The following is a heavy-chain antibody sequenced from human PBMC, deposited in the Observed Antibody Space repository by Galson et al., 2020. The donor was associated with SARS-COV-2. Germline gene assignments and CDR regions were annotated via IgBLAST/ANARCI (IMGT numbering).Heavy chain of an antibody. D-gene: IGHD3-10*01. Sequence: SETLSLTCAVYGGSFSDYSWTWVRQPPGKGLEWVGEVSHSGSTNYSPSLKSRVFMSVETSKNQFSLKLRSVTAADTAVYYCARGGSRPIMAFDCYYVYMDVWGKGTTVTVSS. J-gene: IGHJ6*03. CDR2: VSHSGST. CDR3: ARGGSRPIMAFDCYYVYMDV. V-gene: IGHV4-34*01. CDR1: GGSFSDYS.